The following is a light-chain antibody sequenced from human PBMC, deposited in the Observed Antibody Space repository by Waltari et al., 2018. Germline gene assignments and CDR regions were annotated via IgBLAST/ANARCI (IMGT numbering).Light chain of an antibody. J-gene: IGLJ2*01. CDR2: DVS. CDR3: SSQSSDNVVL. CDR1: SSDAGGYNS. V-gene: IGLV2-14*03. Sequence: QSALTQPASVSGSPGQSIPLSCTGTSSDAGGYNSVSWYQDHPGQAPKVIIYDVSDRPSGISERFSGSKSGNTASLTISGLQAEDEADYYCSSQSSDNVVLFGGGTKLTVL.